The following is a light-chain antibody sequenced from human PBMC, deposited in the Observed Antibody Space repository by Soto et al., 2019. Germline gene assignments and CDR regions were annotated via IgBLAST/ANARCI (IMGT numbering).Light chain of an antibody. CDR3: SSDAGRNIWV. J-gene: IGLJ3*02. Sequence: QSALAQPPSASGSPGQSVTISCTGSGNDIGAYNFVSWYQQHPGKAPKLMISGVTERPSGVPDRFSGSKSGNAASLTVSGLHADEEAVYYCSSDAGRNIWVFGGGTKLTVL. CDR1: GNDIGAYNF. V-gene: IGLV2-8*01. CDR2: GVT.